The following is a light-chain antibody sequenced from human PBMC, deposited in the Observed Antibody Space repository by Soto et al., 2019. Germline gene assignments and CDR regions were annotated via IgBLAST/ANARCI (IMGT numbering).Light chain of an antibody. CDR3: QSYDSRLSAPYV. CDR2: GNS. J-gene: IGLJ1*01. CDR1: SSNIGAGYD. V-gene: IGLV1-40*01. Sequence: QSVLTQPPSVSGAPGQRVTISCTGSSSNIGAGYDVHWYQQLPGTAPKLLIYGNSNRPSGVPDRFSGSKSGTSASLAITGLQAEDVADYYCQSYDSRLSAPYVFGTGNNVTVL.